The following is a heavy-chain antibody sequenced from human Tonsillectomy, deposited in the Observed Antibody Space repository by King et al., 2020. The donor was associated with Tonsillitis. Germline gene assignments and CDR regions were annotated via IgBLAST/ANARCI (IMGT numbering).Heavy chain of an antibody. V-gene: IGHV3-53*01. J-gene: IGHJ5*02. Sequence: VQLVESGGGLIQPGGSLRLSCAASGFTVSSTYMSWVRQAPGKGLEWVSVIYSDGNLDYSDSVKGRFTISRDNSGNTLFLHMINLRAEDTAVYYCALGPVTNYDVLTGFLLGWFDPWGQGALVTVSS. CDR1: GFTVSSTY. CDR2: IYSDGNL. D-gene: IGHD3-9*01. CDR3: ALGPVTNYDVLTGFLLGWFDP.